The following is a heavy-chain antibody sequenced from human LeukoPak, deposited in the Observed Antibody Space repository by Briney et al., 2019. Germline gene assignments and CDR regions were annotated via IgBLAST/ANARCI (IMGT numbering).Heavy chain of an antibody. D-gene: IGHD6-13*01. CDR1: GYTFTSYG. CDR3: ARDTGYSSSFEGAFDI. J-gene: IGHJ3*02. CDR2: ISAYNGNT. Sequence: ASVTVSCKASGYTFTSYGISWVRQAPGQGLEWMGWISAYNGNTNYAQKLQGRVTMTTDTSTSTAYMELSSLRSEDTAVYYCARDTGYSSSFEGAFDIWGQGTTVTVSS. V-gene: IGHV1-18*01.